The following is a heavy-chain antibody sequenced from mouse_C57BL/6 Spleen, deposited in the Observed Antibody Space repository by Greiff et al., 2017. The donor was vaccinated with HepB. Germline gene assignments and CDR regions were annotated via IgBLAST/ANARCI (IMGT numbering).Heavy chain of an antibody. CDR3: TTRDYDPDYYAMDY. J-gene: IGHJ4*01. D-gene: IGHD2-4*01. Sequence: VHVKQSGAELVRPGASVKLSCTASGFNIKDYYMHWVKQRPEQGLEWIGRIDPEDGDTEYAPKFQGKATMTADTSSNTAYLQLSSLTSADTAVYYCTTRDYDPDYYAMDYWGQGTSVTVSS. V-gene: IGHV14-1*01. CDR1: GFNIKDYY. CDR2: IDPEDGDT.